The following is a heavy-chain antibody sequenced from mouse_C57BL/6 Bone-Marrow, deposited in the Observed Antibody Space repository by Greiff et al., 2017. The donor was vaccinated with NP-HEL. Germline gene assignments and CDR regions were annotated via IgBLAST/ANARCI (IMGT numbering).Heavy chain of an antibody. J-gene: IGHJ4*01. D-gene: IGHD1-1*01. CDR3: ARWLYGSRCAMDY. CDR2: INPNNGGT. V-gene: IGHV1-26*01. CDR1: GYTFTDYY. Sequence: EVQLQQSGPELVKPGASVKISCKASGYTFTDYYMNWVKQSHGKSLEWIGDINPNNGGTSYNQKFKGKATLTVDKSSSTAYMELRSLTSEDSAVYYCARWLYGSRCAMDYWGQGTSVTVSS.